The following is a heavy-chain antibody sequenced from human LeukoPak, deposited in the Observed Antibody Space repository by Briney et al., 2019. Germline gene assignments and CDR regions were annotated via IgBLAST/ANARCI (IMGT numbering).Heavy chain of an antibody. Sequence: GGSLRLSCAASGFTFSSYAMSWVRQAPGKGLEWVAFIRYDGSNKYYADSVKGRFTISRDNSKNTLYLQMNRLRAEDTAVYYCARERGYSYGWDYYYYMDVWGKGTTVTVSS. CDR2: IRYDGSNK. D-gene: IGHD5-18*01. J-gene: IGHJ6*03. CDR1: GFTFSSYA. V-gene: IGHV3-30*02. CDR3: ARERGYSYGWDYYYYMDV.